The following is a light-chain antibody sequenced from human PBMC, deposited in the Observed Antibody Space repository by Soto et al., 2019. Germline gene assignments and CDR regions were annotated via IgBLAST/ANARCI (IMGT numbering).Light chain of an antibody. CDR2: GAS. CDR3: QQYGSSQWT. Sequence: ELALTQSPGTPSLSPANRDTLSGRASQSVSSSYLAWYQQKPGQAPRLLIYGASSRATGIPARFSGCGSGTDFTLTISSLEPEDFAVYYCQQYGSSQWTFGLGTKVEIK. V-gene: IGKV3-20*01. J-gene: IGKJ1*01. CDR1: QSVSSSY.